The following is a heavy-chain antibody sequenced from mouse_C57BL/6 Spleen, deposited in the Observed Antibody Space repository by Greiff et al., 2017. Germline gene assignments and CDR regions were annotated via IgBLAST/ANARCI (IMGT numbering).Heavy chain of an antibody. CDR2: ISRGGSYT. D-gene: IGHD1-1*01. V-gene: IGHV5-6*01. Sequence: EVHLVESGGDLVKPGGSLKLSCAASGFTFSSYGMSWVRQTPDKRLEWVATISRGGSYTYYPDSVKGRFTISRDNATNTLYLQMRSLKSEDTAMYYCARHDYYGRSYWYLDVWGTGTTVTVSS. J-gene: IGHJ1*03. CDR1: GFTFSSYG. CDR3: ARHDYYGRSYWYLDV.